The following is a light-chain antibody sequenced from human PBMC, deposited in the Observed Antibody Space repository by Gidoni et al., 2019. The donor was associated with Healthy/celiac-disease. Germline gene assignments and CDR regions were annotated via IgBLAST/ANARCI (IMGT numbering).Light chain of an antibody. CDR2: QDS. J-gene: IGLJ2*01. Sequence: SYELTQPPSVSVSPGQTASITCSGDKLGDKYACWYQQKPGQSPVLVIYQDSKRTSGIPERFSGSNSGNTATLTISGTQAMDEADYYCQAWDSSRVVFGGGTKLTVL. CDR1: KLGDKY. CDR3: QAWDSSRVV. V-gene: IGLV3-1*01.